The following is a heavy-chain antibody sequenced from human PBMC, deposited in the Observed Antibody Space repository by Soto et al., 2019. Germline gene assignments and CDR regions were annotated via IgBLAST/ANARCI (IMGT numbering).Heavy chain of an antibody. J-gene: IGHJ6*02. CDR2: IYPGDSDT. V-gene: IGHV5-51*01. CDR1: GYSFTSYW. Sequence: PGESLKISCKGSGYSFTSYWIGWVRQMPGKGLEWMGIIYPGDSDTRYSPSFQGQVTISADKSISTAYLQWSSLKASDTAMYYCARQRVAARPTHGMDVWGQGTTVTVSS. D-gene: IGHD6-6*01. CDR3: ARQRVAARPTHGMDV.